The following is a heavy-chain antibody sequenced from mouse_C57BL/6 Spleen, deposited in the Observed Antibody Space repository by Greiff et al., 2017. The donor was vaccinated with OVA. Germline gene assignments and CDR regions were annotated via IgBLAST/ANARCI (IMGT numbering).Heavy chain of an antibody. J-gene: IGHJ4*01. CDR2: IRSKSNNYAT. CDR1: GFSFNTYA. CDR3: VREVLLLGPAMDY. Sequence: GGGLVQPKGSLKLSCAASGFSFNTYAMNWVRQAPGKGLEWVARIRSKSNNYATYYADSVKDRFTISRDDSESMLYLQMNNLKTEDTAMYYCVREVLLLGPAMDYWGQGTSVTVSS. D-gene: IGHD4-1*01. V-gene: IGHV10-1*01.